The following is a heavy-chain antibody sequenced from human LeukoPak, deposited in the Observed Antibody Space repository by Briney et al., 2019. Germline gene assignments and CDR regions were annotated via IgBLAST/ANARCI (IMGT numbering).Heavy chain of an antibody. CDR3: AKDRRDSSGYLFDY. CDR1: GFTFDDYA. V-gene: IGHV3-9*01. CDR2: ISWNSGSI. Sequence: PGRSLRLSCAASGFTFDDYAMHWVRQAPGKGLEWVSGISWNSGSIGYADSVKGRSTISRDNAKNSLYLQMNSLRAEDTALYYCAKDRRDSSGYLFDYWGQGTLVTVSS. J-gene: IGHJ4*02. D-gene: IGHD3-22*01.